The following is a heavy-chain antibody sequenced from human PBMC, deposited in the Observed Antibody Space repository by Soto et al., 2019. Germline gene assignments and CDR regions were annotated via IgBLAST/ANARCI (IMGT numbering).Heavy chain of an antibody. Sequence: QVQLQESGPGLVKPSQTLSLTCTVSGGSINSGTYYWSWIRQHPGKGLEWIGYIHYRGSTYYNPSHKTRVSISADTSKYPFSLKLSSVTAADTAVYYCARTIYDSSGYHYFDHWGQGTLVTVSS. V-gene: IGHV4-31*03. CDR3: ARTIYDSSGYHYFDH. J-gene: IGHJ4*02. CDR2: IHYRGST. CDR1: GGSINSGTYY. D-gene: IGHD3-22*01.